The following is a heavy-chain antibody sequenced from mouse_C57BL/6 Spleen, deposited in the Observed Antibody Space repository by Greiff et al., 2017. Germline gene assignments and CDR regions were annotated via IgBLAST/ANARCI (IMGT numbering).Heavy chain of an antibody. CDR2: IYPGGGYT. Sequence: QVQLQESGAELVRPGTSVKMSCKASGYTFTNYWIGWAKQRPGHGLEWIGDIYPGGGYTNYNEKFKGKATLTADKSSSTAYMQFSSLTSEDSAIYYCARNWDEGYFDYWGQGTTLTVSS. CDR1: GYTFTNYW. CDR3: ARNWDEGYFDY. J-gene: IGHJ2*01. V-gene: IGHV1-63*01. D-gene: IGHD4-1*01.